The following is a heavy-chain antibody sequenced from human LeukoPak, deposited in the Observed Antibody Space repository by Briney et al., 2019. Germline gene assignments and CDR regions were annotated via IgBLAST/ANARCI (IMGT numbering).Heavy chain of an antibody. D-gene: IGHD2-15*01. V-gene: IGHV4-34*01. CDR3: ARKIPCSGGSCYPINI. CDR1: GGSFSGSY. J-gene: IGHJ3*02. CDR2: INHSGST. Sequence: SETLSLTCAVYGGSFSGSYWSWIRQPPGKGLEWIGEINHSGSTNYNPSLKSRVTISVDTSKNQFSLKLSSVTAADTAVYYCARKIPCSGGSCYPINIWGQGTMVTVSS.